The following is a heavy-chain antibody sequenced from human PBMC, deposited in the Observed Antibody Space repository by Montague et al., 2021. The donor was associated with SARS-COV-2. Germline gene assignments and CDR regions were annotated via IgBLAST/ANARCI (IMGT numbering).Heavy chain of an antibody. CDR2: LYYSGST. D-gene: IGHD3-22*01. CDR3: ARATRSIVVLNWFDP. Sequence: TLSLTCTIYGGSISSCGYYWSRLCQHPGKGLESIGYLYYSGSTYPNPSLKSRVTISVDKSKNLFSLKLSSVTAAVTAVYYGARATRSIVVLNWFDPWGQGTLVTVSS. V-gene: IGHV4-31*03. J-gene: IGHJ5*02. CDR1: GGSISSCGYY.